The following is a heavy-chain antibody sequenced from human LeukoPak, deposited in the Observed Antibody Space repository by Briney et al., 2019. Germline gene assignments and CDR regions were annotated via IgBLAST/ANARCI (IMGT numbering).Heavy chain of an antibody. CDR1: GGSFSGYY. J-gene: IGHJ3*02. V-gene: IGHV4-34*01. CDR3: ARHHLRYFDWLSEYKGYQKDSQDAFDI. D-gene: IGHD3-9*01. Sequence: PSETLSLTCAVYGGSFSGYYWSWIRQPPGKGLEWIGEINHSGSTNYNPSLKSRVTISVDTSKNQFSLKLSSVTVADTAVYYCARHHLRYFDWLSEYKGYQKDSQDAFDIWGQGRMVTVSS. CDR2: INHSGST.